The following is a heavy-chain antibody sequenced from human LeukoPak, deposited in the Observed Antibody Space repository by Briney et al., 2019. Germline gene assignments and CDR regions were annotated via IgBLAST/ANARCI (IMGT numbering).Heavy chain of an antibody. D-gene: IGHD3-10*01. J-gene: IGHJ4*02. CDR3: AKDRSDYYGSGSDLNYFDY. CDR2: ISGSGGST. CDR1: GFTFNSYA. Sequence: GSLRLSCAASGFTFNSYAMSWVRQAPGKGLEWVSAISGSGGSTYYADSVKGRFTISRDNSKNTLYLQMNSLRAEDTAVYYCAKDRSDYYGSGSDLNYFDYWGQGTLVTVSS. V-gene: IGHV3-23*01.